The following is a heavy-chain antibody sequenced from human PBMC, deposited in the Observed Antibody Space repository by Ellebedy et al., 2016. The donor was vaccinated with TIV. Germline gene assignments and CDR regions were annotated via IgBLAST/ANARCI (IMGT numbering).Heavy chain of an antibody. D-gene: IGHD1-1*01. CDR2: INSDGSST. Sequence: GESLKISCAASGFTFSSYWMHWVRQVPGKGLVWISRINSDGSSTSYADSVKGRFTISRDNAKNTLYLQMNSLRAEDTAVYYCARSNERVDFDYWGQGTLVTVSS. V-gene: IGHV3-74*01. CDR3: ARSNERVDFDY. J-gene: IGHJ4*02. CDR1: GFTFSSYW.